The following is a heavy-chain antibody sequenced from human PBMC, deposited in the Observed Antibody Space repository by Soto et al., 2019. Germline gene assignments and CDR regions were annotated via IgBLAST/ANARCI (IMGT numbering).Heavy chain of an antibody. V-gene: IGHV3-30*15. Sequence: QVQLVESGGGVVQPGRSLRLSCAASGFSFNSYAIHWVRQTPGKGLEGVAIISYDGSNKYYADSVKGRFIISRDNFKNTLYLQLSSLRDEDTAVYYCAREMWGLYYYGIDVWGQGTTVTVSS. CDR1: GFSFNSYA. CDR3: AREMWGLYYYGIDV. D-gene: IGHD1-26*01. CDR2: ISYDGSNK. J-gene: IGHJ6*02.